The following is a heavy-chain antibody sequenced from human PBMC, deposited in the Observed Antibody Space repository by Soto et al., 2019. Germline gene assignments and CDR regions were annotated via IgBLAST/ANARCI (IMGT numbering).Heavy chain of an antibody. V-gene: IGHV1-69*02. CDR3: AFSYGSVYRAFDY. CDR1: GDTFNFYS. CDR2: VNPIVSMS. J-gene: IGHJ4*02. D-gene: IGHD3-10*01. Sequence: QVQLVQSGAEVKRPGSSVKVSCKASGDTFNFYSINWVLQAPGLGLEWMGRVNPIVSMSNYAHKFQGRVTMTADNSTSTAYMELSSLGSEDTAIYYGAFSYGSVYRAFDYWCQGALVTVSS.